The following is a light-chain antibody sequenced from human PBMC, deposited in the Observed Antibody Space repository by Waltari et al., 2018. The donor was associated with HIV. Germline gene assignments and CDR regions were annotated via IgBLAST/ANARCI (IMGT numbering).Light chain of an antibody. CDR1: GSDIGGSNY. Sequence: QSALTQSASVSGSPGQSITISCTGTGSDIGGSNYVSWYQQQPGTAPKLLISVVTDRPSGISDRFSGSKSGNTASLTISGLQAEDEADYYCSSYTISSTVVFGGGTKLTVL. CDR3: SSYTISSTVV. CDR2: VVT. J-gene: IGLJ2*01. V-gene: IGLV2-14*03.